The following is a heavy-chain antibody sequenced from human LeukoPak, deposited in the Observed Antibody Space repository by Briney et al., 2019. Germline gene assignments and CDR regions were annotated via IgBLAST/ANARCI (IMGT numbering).Heavy chain of an antibody. CDR2: IIPIFGTA. CDR1: GGTFSSYV. D-gene: IGHD3-10*01. J-gene: IGHJ4*02. V-gene: IGHV1-69*01. Sequence: SVKVCYKASGGTFSSYVISWVRQAPGQGLEWMGGIIPIFGTANYAQKFQGRVTITADESTSTAYMELSSLRSEDTAVYYCARGGYYGSGSYYALHYWGQGTLVTVSS. CDR3: ARGGYYGSGSYYALHY.